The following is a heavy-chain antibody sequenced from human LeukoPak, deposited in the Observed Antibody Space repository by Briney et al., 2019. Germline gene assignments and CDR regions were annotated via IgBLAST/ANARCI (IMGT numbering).Heavy chain of an antibody. CDR1: GFTFSSYW. V-gene: IGHV3-7*03. CDR3: ARDQEYYDSSGLK. CDR2: IKPDGSEK. Sequence: GGSLRLSCAASGFTFSSYWMSWVRQAPGKGLEWVASIKPDGSEKYYVDSVKGRFTISRDNAKNSLYLQMNSLRAEDTAVYYCARDQEYYDSSGLKWGQGTLVTVSS. J-gene: IGHJ4*02. D-gene: IGHD3-22*01.